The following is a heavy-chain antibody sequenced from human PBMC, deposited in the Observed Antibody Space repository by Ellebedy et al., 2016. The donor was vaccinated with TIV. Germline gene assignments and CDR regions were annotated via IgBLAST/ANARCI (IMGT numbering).Heavy chain of an antibody. D-gene: IGHD6-19*01. V-gene: IGHV4-59*01. J-gene: IGHJ3*02. CDR3: ARGRGAIAVAGSFDI. CDR1: GGSISSYY. CDR2: IYYSGST. Sequence: SETLPLTXTVSGGSISSYYWSWIRQPPGKGLEWIGYIYYSGSTNYNPSLKSRVTISVDTSKNQFSLKLSSVTAADTAVYYCARGRGAIAVAGSFDIWGQGTMVTVSS.